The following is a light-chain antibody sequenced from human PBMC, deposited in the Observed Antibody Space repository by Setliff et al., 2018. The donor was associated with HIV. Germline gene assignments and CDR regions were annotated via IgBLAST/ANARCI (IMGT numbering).Light chain of an antibody. J-gene: IGLJ1*01. CDR1: SSNIGAGYD. CDR3: QSYDSSLSGGV. V-gene: IGLV1-40*01. Sequence: QSVLTQPPSVSGAPGQRVTISCTGSSSNIGAGYDVHWYQQLPGTAPKLLIYGNINRPSGVPDRFSGSKSGTSASLAITGLQAEDEADYYCQSYDSSLSGGVFGTGTKVTVL. CDR2: GNI.